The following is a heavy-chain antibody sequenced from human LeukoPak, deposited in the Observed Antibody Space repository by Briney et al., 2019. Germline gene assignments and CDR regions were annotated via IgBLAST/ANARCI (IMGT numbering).Heavy chain of an antibody. CDR3: ARVSAAGPYYMDV. Sequence: SETLSLTCTVSGGSISRGGYYWSWIRQHPGKGLEWMGYIYYSGSTYYNPSLKSRVTISVDTSKNQFSLKLSSVTAADTAVYYCARVSAAGPYYMDVWGKGNTVTVSS. CDR1: GGSISRGGYY. CDR2: IYYSGST. V-gene: IGHV4-31*03. D-gene: IGHD6-25*01. J-gene: IGHJ6*03.